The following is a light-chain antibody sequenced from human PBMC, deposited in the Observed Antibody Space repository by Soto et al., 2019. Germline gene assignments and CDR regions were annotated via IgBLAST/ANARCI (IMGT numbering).Light chain of an antibody. J-gene: IGKJ3*01. Sequence: IVLTQSPGTLSLSPGERATLSCRASQSVSSSYFAWYQQRPGQAPRLLIYGASSRATGIPDRFSGSGSGTDFTLTISRVEPEDFPEYYCQQYGSPPRLPFGHGTKGDIK. CDR3: QQYGSPPRLP. CDR2: GAS. V-gene: IGKV3-20*01. CDR1: QSVSSSY.